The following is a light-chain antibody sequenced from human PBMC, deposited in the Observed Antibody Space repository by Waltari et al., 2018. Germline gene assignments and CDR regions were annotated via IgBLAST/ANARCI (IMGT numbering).Light chain of an antibody. V-gene: IGKV1-5*03. CDR3: QQYNSYSLLT. Sequence: DIQMTQSPSTLSASVGDRIIITCRASQSISNWLAWYQQKPGKAPKLLIYKAFTLETGVPSRFSGSGSGTVFTLTISSLQPDDCATYYCQQYNSYSLLTFGGGTKVEIE. CDR2: KAF. CDR1: QSISNW. J-gene: IGKJ4*01.